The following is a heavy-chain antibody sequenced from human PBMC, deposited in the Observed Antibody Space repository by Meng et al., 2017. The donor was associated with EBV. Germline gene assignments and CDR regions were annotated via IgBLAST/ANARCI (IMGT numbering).Heavy chain of an antibody. CDR1: EGTFNNYG. CDR3: AGTVLRSGTFYSLDS. D-gene: IGHD3-10*01. V-gene: IGHV1-69*01. J-gene: IGHJ4*02. Sequence: VHQVRVGAEVTGPRSPVKISCKAFEGTFNNYGFSWVRQAPGQGLEWMGAIIPIFETADSAQIFQGSVTITADESKSTTCMELSSLGSADTAMYYCAGTVLRSGTFYSLDSWGQGSLVTVSS. CDR2: IIPIFETA.